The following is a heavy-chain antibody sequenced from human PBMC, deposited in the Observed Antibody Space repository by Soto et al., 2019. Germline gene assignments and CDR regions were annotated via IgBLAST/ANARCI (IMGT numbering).Heavy chain of an antibody. Sequence: PGESLKISCKGFDYTFAGYWIGWVRQMPGKGLDWMGVIYPGDSDTRYSPSFHGQVTISADKSISTAYLQWSSLKASDTAMYFCARLPGVRGVFDGFNVWGQGTMVTVSS. J-gene: IGHJ3*01. CDR2: IYPGDSDT. V-gene: IGHV5-51*01. D-gene: IGHD3-10*01. CDR1: DYTFAGYW. CDR3: ARLPGVRGVFDGFNV.